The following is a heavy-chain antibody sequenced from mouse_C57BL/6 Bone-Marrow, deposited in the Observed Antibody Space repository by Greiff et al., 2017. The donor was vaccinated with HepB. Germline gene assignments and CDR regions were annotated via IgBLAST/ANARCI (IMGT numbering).Heavy chain of an antibody. Sequence: QVQLQQPGAELVKPGSSVKLSCKASGYTFTSYWMPWVKQRPGQGLEWIGMIHPNSGSTNYNEKFKSKATLTVDKSASTAYMQLSSLTSEDAAVYDCAIPYSNDYWYFDVWGTGTTVTVSS. D-gene: IGHD2-5*01. CDR3: AIPYSNDYWYFDV. V-gene: IGHV1-64*01. CDR2: IHPNSGST. J-gene: IGHJ1*03. CDR1: GYTFTSYW.